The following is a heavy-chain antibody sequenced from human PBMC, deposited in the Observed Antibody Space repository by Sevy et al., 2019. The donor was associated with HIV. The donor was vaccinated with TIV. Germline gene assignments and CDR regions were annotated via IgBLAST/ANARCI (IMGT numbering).Heavy chain of an antibody. D-gene: IGHD6-19*01. V-gene: IGHV4-59*01. CDR1: GGSISSYY. Sequence: SETLSLTCTVSGGSISSYYWSWIRQPPGKGLEWIGYIYYSGSTNYYPSLKSRVTISVDTSKNQFSLKLSSVTAADTAVYYCARGSSSGSVDYWGQGTLVTVSS. CDR3: ARGSSSGSVDY. J-gene: IGHJ4*02. CDR2: IYYSGST.